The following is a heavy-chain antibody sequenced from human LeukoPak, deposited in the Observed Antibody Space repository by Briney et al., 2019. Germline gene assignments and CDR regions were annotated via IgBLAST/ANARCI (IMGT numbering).Heavy chain of an antibody. J-gene: IGHJ6*02. CDR3: ARVYYDFWSLFRYYYGMDV. D-gene: IGHD3-3*01. V-gene: IGHV1-18*01. CDR1: GYTFTSYG. Sequence: ASVKVFCKASGYTFTSYGISWVRQAPGQGLEWMGWISAYNGNTNYAQKLQGRVTMTTDTSTSTAYMELRSLRSDDTAVYYCARVYYDFWSLFRYYYGMDVWGQGTTVTVSS. CDR2: ISAYNGNT.